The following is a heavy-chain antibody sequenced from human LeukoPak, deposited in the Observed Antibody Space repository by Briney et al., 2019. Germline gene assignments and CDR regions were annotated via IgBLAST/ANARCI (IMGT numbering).Heavy chain of an antibody. CDR2: IRQDGGEI. D-gene: IGHD1-26*01. V-gene: IGHV3-7*01. Sequence: GGSLRLSCAASGFTFSSYWMAWVRQAPGKGLEWVANIRQDGGEIYYVDSVKGRFIPSRDNAKNSLYLEMNSLRDEDTAVYYCARDKIVGATNFDSWGQGTLVTVSS. CDR1: GFTFSSYW. CDR3: ARDKIVGATNFDS. J-gene: IGHJ4*02.